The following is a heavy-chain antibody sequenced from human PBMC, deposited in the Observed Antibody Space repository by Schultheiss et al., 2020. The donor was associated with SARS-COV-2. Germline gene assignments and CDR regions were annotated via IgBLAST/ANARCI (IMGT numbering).Heavy chain of an antibody. D-gene: IGHD5/OR15-5a*01. Sequence: SETLSLTCTVSGGSISSYYWSWIRQPAGKGLEWLGRLYTSGTTNYNPSLKNRLTISVDTSKNHFSLKLNSVTAADTAVYYCARSTEAYNWFDPWGQGTLVTVSS. J-gene: IGHJ5*02. CDR1: GGSISSYY. CDR2: LYTSGTT. V-gene: IGHV4-4*07. CDR3: ARSTEAYNWFDP.